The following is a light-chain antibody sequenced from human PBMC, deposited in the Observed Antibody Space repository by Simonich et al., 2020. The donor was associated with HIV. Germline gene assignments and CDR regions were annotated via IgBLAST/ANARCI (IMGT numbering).Light chain of an antibody. CDR1: SGSVSTNYY. CDR3: VLYLGSGISV. V-gene: IGLV8-61*01. Sequence: QTVVTQEPSFSVSPGGTVTLTCGLSSGSVSTNYYPSWYQQTPGQAPRTLIYSTNIRSSGVPVRFSGSILGNKAALTITGAQADDECDYYCVLYLGSGISVFGGGTKLTVL. CDR2: STN. J-gene: IGLJ3*02.